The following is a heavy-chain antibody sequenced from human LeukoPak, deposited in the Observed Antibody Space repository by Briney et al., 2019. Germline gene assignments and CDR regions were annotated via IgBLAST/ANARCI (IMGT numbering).Heavy chain of an antibody. Sequence: SETLSLTCTVSGGSISSYYWSWIRQPPGKGLEWIGYIYYSGSTNYNPSLKSRVTISVDTSKNQFSLKLSSVTAADTAVYYCARQGRYCSSTSCLNWFDPWGQGTLVTVSS. CDR3: ARQGRYCSSTSCLNWFDP. V-gene: IGHV4-59*01. CDR2: IYYSGST. D-gene: IGHD2-2*01. CDR1: GGSISSYY. J-gene: IGHJ5*02.